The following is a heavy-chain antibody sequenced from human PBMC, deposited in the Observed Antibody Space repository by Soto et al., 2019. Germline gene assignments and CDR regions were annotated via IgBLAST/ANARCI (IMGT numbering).Heavy chain of an antibody. V-gene: IGHV3-48*03. J-gene: IGHJ6*02. CDR1: GFTFSSYE. D-gene: IGHD3-10*02. Sequence: SLRLSCAASGFTFSSYEMNWVRQAPGKGLEWVSYISSSGSTIYYADSVKGRFTISRDNAKNSLCLQMNSLRAEDTAVYYCARVSVFGIFAYGMDVWGQGTTVTVSS. CDR3: ARVSVFGIFAYGMDV. CDR2: ISSSGSTI.